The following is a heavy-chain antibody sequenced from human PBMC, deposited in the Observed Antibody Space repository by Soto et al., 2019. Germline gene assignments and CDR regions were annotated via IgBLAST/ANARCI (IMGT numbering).Heavy chain of an antibody. J-gene: IGHJ4*02. Sequence: QLVESGGGLVQPGGSLRLSCAASGFTFSDYPMNWVRQAPGKGLEWVSSIRTISSAIYFADSVRGRFTISRDNARNSLYLQMTSLSVEETAVYYCARETPSFDSWGQGTLVTVSS. CDR1: GFTFSDYP. CDR3: ARETPSFDS. V-gene: IGHV3-48*01. D-gene: IGHD2-15*01. CDR2: IRTISSAI.